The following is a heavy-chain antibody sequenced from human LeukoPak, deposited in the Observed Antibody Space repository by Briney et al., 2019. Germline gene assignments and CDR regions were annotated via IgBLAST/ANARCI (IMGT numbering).Heavy chain of an antibody. V-gene: IGHV1-2*02. CDR2: INPNSGGT. CDR3: ARTGSDYYYYYYMDV. D-gene: IGHD3-10*01. Sequence: ASVKVSCKASGYTFTGYYMHWVRQAPGQGLEWMGWINPNSGGTNYAQKFQGRVTMTRDTSISTAYMELSRLRSDDTAVYYCARTGSDYYYYYYMDVWGKGTTVTVSS. CDR1: GYTFTGYY. J-gene: IGHJ6*03.